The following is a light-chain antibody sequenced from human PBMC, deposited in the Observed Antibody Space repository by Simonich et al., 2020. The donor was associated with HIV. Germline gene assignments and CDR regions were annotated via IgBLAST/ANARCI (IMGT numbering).Light chain of an antibody. V-gene: IGKV3-15*01. J-gene: IGKJ4*01. CDR2: GAS. CDR1: QSVSSN. Sequence: EIVMTQSPATLSVSPGERATLSCRASQSVSSNLAWYQQKPGQSPRLLIYGASTRATGIPAKFSGSWSGTEFTLTISSMQSEDSAIYYCHQYNNRPLTFGGGTKVEIK. CDR3: HQYNNRPLT.